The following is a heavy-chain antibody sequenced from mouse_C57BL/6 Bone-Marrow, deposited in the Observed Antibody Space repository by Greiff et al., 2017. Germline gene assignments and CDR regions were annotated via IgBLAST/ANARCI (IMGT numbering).Heavy chain of an antibody. Sequence: QVQLQQSGPELVKPGASVKISCKASGYAFSSSWMNWVKQRPGKGLEWIGRIYPGDGDTNYNGKFKGKATLTEDKSSSTAYMQLSSLTSEDSAVYFCAREITTVVATNFDYWGQGTTLTVSS. V-gene: IGHV1-82*01. D-gene: IGHD1-1*01. J-gene: IGHJ2*01. CDR1: GYAFSSSW. CDR3: AREITTVVATNFDY. CDR2: IYPGDGDT.